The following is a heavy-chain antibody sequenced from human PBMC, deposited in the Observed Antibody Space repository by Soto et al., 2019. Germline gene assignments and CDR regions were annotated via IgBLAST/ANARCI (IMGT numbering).Heavy chain of an antibody. V-gene: IGHV4-39*01. Sequence: SETLSLTCTVSGGSISSSTYYWGWMRQPPGKGLECVASFFIGGNTYYNPSLKSRVTISVDTSKNQFSLKLISVTAADMAVYFCARRHGLDIDAYYRGQG. CDR2: FFIGGNT. CDR1: GGSISSSTYY. CDR3: ARRHGLDIDAYY. D-gene: IGHD1-26*01. J-gene: IGHJ4*02.